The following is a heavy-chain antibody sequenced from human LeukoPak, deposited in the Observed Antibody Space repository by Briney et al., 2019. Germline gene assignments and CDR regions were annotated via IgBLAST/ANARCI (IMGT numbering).Heavy chain of an antibody. J-gene: IGHJ4*02. CDR1: GFTFSSYS. Sequence: PGGSLRLSCAASGFTFSSYSMNWVRQAPGKGLEWVSSISSSSSYIYYADSVKGRFTISRDNAKNSLYLQMNSLRAEDTAVYYCASGIEAVAGTKTGFDYWGQGTLVTVSS. V-gene: IGHV3-21*01. CDR3: ASGIEAVAGTKTGFDY. CDR2: ISSSSSYI. D-gene: IGHD6-19*01.